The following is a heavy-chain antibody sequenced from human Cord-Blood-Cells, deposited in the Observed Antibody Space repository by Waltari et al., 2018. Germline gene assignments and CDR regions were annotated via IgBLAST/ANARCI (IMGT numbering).Heavy chain of an antibody. D-gene: IGHD3-3*01. CDR3: ARGFLEWLLSYYYYYYYMDV. CDR1: GGSFSGYY. CDR2: INHSGST. V-gene: IGHV4-34*01. Sequence: QVQLQQWGAGLLKPSETLSLTCAVYGGSFSGYYWGWIRQPPGKGLEWIGEINHSGSTNYNPSLKSRVTISVDTSKNQFSLKLSSVTAADTAVYYCARGFLEWLLSYYYYYYYMDVWGKGTTVTVSS. J-gene: IGHJ6*03.